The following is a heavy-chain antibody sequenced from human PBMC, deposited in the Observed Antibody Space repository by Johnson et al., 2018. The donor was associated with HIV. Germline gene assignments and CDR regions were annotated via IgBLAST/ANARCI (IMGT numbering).Heavy chain of an antibody. V-gene: IGHV3-23*04. CDR1: GFTFSNAW. Sequence: VQLVESGGGLVKPGGSLRLSCAASGFTFSNAWMSWDRQAPGKGLEWVSAITVSGDNTYYADSVKGRFTISRDNSKNTLYLQMSSLRADDTAVYYCARGRLLDAFDIWGQGTMVTVSS. CDR2: ITVSGDNT. CDR3: ARGRLLDAFDI. J-gene: IGHJ3*02. D-gene: IGHD2-15*01.